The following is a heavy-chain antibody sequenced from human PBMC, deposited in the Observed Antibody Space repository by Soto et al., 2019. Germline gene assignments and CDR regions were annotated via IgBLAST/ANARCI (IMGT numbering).Heavy chain of an antibody. CDR1: GFTFSSYG. CDR2: ISYDGSNK. D-gene: IGHD7-27*01. J-gene: IGHJ6*02. V-gene: IGHV3-30*03. CDR3: ATKKDRGNWDYYYYGMDV. Sequence: GGSLRLSCAASGFTFSSYGMHWVRQAPGKGLEWVAVISYDGSNKYYADSVKGRFTISRDNSKNTLYLQMNSLRAEDTAVYYCATKKDRGNWDYYYYGMDVWGQGTTVTVSS.